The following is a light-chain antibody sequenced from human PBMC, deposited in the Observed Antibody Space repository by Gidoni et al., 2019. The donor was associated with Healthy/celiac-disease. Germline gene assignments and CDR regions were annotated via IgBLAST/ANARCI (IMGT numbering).Light chain of an antibody. CDR1: QSISSY. J-gene: IGKJ2*01. Sequence: DIQMTQSPSSLSASVGDRVTITCRASQSISSYLNWYQQKPGKAPKLLIYAASSLQSGVPSRFSGSGSGTDFTLIISSLQPEDFATYYCQQSYSTPPTFXQXTKLEIK. CDR3: QQSYSTPPT. V-gene: IGKV1-39*01. CDR2: AAS.